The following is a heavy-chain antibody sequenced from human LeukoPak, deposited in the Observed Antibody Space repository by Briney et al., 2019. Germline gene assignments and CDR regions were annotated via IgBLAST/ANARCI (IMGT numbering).Heavy chain of an antibody. V-gene: IGHV3-15*01. CDR2: IKSKTDGGTT. J-gene: IGHJ6*03. D-gene: IGHD6-6*01. CDR3: ARGPQRSTSYYYYYYMDV. CDR1: GFTFSNAW. Sequence: PGGSLRLSCAASGFTFSNAWMSWVRQAPGKGLEWVGRIKSKTDGGTTDYAAPVKGRFTISRDDSKNTLYLQMNSLKTEDTAVYYCARGPQRSTSYYYYYYMDVWGKGTTVTVSS.